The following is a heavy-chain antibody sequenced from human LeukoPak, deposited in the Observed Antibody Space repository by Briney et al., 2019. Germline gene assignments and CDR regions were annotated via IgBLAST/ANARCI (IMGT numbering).Heavy chain of an antibody. CDR2: IRYDGSSK. J-gene: IGHJ5*02. Sequence: GGSLTLSCAASEFTFSSYGMHWVRQAPGKGLEWVAFIRYDGSSKYYTNSVKGRFTISRDNSKNTLYLQMSSLRAEDTAVYYCAREQRGDDILTGPDNWFDPWGQGTLVTVSS. D-gene: IGHD3-9*01. CDR1: EFTFSSYG. CDR3: AREQRGDDILTGPDNWFDP. V-gene: IGHV3-30*02.